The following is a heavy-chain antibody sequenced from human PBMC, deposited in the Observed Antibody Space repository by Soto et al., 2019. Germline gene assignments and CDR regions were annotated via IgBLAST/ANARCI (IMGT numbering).Heavy chain of an antibody. J-gene: IGHJ4*02. CDR2: ISGSGGST. CDR1: GFTFSSYA. V-gene: IGHV3-23*01. CDR3: AKILRSGYYDFKMVDY. D-gene: IGHD3-3*01. Sequence: GGSLRLSCAASGFTFSSYAMSWVRQAPGKGLEWVSAISGSGGSTYYADSVKGRFTISRDNSKNTLYLQMNSLRAEDTAVYYCAKILRSGYYDFKMVDYWGQGTLVTVSS.